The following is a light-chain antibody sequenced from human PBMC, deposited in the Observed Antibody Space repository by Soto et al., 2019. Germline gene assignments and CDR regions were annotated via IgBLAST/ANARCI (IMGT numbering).Light chain of an antibody. J-gene: IGKJ1*01. Sequence: EMVMTQSPATLSVSPGEAATLSCRASQSIATNLAWYQQKPGQAPRLLIYGAFTRATGIPARFTGSGSETDFTLTISSLQAEDFGVYYCQPYHYLWTFGQGTKVEIK. CDR2: GAF. CDR1: QSIATN. V-gene: IGKV3-15*01. CDR3: QPYHYLWT.